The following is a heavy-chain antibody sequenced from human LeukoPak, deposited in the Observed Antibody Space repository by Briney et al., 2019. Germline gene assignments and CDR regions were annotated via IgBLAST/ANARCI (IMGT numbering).Heavy chain of an antibody. V-gene: IGHV3-23*01. CDR3: ATQQWLAQVEGDY. Sequence: PGGSLRLSCAASGFTFSSYAMSWVRQAPGKGLEWVSAISGSGGSTYYADSVKSRFTISRDNSKNTLYLQMNSLRAEDTAVYYCATQQWLAQVEGDYWGQGTLVTVSS. D-gene: IGHD6-19*01. CDR2: ISGSGGST. CDR1: GFTFSSYA. J-gene: IGHJ4*02.